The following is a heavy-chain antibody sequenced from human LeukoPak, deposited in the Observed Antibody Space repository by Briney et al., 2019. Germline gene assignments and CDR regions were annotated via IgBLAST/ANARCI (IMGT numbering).Heavy chain of an antibody. V-gene: IGHV4-34*01. CDR2: INHSGST. J-gene: IGHJ6*03. Sequence: SETLSLTCAVYGGSFSGYYWSWIRQPPGKGLEWIGEINHSGSTNYNPSLKSRVTISVDTSKNQFSPKLSSLTAADTAVYYCARGRVAARRVHYYYYMDVWGKGTTVTVSS. CDR1: GGSFSGYY. D-gene: IGHD6-6*01. CDR3: ARGRVAARRVHYYYYMDV.